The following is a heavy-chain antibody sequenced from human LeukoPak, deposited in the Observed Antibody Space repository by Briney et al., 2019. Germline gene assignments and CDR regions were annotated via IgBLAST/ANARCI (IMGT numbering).Heavy chain of an antibody. J-gene: IGHJ4*02. CDR3: ARLPSRDGYNYFDY. Sequence: GGSLRLSCAASGFTFSSYAMHWVRQASGKGLEWVAVISYDGSNKYYADSVKGRFTISRDNSENTLYLQMNSLRAEDTAVYYCARLPSRDGYNYFDYWGQGTLVTVSS. V-gene: IGHV3-30-3*01. D-gene: IGHD5-24*01. CDR1: GFTFSSYA. CDR2: ISYDGSNK.